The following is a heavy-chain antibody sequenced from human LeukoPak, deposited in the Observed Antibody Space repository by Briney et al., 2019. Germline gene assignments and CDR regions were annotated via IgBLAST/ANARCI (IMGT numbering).Heavy chain of an antibody. CDR3: AREGRFLEWLPNSGDFDY. CDR1: GYTFTGYY. CDR2: INPSSGGT. Sequence: GASVKVSCKASGYTFTGYYMHWVRQAPGQGLEWMGWINPSSGGTNYAQKFQGRVTMTRDTSISTAYMELSRLRSDDTAVYYCAREGRFLEWLPNSGDFDYWGQGTLVTVSS. V-gene: IGHV1-2*02. J-gene: IGHJ4*02. D-gene: IGHD3-3*01.